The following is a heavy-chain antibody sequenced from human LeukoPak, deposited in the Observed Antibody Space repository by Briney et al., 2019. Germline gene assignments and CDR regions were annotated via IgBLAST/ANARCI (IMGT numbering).Heavy chain of an antibody. CDR1: GFTFSTSW. CDR2: IKQGGSKT. J-gene: IGHJ4*02. D-gene: IGHD2/OR15-2a*01. CDR3: AKSLVY. Sequence: GGSLRLSCAASGFTFSTSWMDWVRQAPGKGLEWVANIKQGGSKTYYVDAAKGRFTTSSDNANNSLHLKMNSLRVDDTAIYYLAKSLVYGGQGTLVTVSS. V-gene: IGHV3-7*01.